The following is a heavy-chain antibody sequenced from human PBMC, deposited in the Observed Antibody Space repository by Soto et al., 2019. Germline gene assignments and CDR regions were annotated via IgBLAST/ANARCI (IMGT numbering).Heavy chain of an antibody. V-gene: IGHV2-70*11. CDR3: ARIRVVPAAISYYYYMDV. CDR2: IDWDDDK. CDR1: GSPLSSYYW. J-gene: IGHJ6*03. D-gene: IGHD2-2*01. Sequence: TLSLTCTVSGSPLSSYYWSWIRQPPEKALEWLARIDWDDDKYYSTSLKSRLTISKDTSKNQVVLTMTNMDPVDTATYYCARIRVVPAAISYYYYMDVWGKGTTVTVSS.